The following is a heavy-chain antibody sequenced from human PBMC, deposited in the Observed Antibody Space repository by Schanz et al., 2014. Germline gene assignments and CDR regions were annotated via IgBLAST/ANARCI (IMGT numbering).Heavy chain of an antibody. J-gene: IGHJ4*02. V-gene: IGHV1-69*02. CDR3: ARGGYSSGWYDRDIAHFDY. D-gene: IGHD6-19*01. CDR1: GGTFSSYT. Sequence: QVQLVQSEAEVKKPGSSVKVSCKASGGTFSSYTISWVRQAPGQGLEWMGRIIPSLGLAKYEQKFQDKVTITADTSTTTAYMELSGLRSEDTAVYYCARGGYSSGWYDRDIAHFDYWGQGTLVTVSS. CDR2: IIPSLGLA.